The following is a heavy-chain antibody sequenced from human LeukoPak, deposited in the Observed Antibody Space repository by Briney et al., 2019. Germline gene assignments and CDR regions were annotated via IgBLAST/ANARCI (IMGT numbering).Heavy chain of an antibody. D-gene: IGHD3-22*01. V-gene: IGHV3-7*01. Sequence: GGSLRLSCEASGFVFRHSWMSWVRQAPGKGLEWVANINLDGSEINYLDSLTGRLTISRDNAKDSLYLQMNGLRAEDTAVYFCVRDRGYSTFDYWGQGTLVTVSS. CDR2: INLDGSEI. J-gene: IGHJ4*02. CDR1: GFVFRHSW. CDR3: VRDRGYSTFDY.